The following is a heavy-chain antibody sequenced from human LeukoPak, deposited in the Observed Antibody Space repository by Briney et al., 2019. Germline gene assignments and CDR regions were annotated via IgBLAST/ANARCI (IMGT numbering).Heavy chain of an antibody. CDR3: ARTGYYYDSSGYYPFDY. Sequence: VGSLRLSCAASGFTVSSNYMSWVRQAPGKGLEWVSILYSGGGTYYADSVKGRFTISRDNSKNTLYLQMNSLRAEDTAVYYCARTGYYYDSSGYYPFDYWGQGTLVAVTS. J-gene: IGHJ4*02. V-gene: IGHV3-53*01. D-gene: IGHD3-22*01. CDR2: LYSGGGT. CDR1: GFTVSSNY.